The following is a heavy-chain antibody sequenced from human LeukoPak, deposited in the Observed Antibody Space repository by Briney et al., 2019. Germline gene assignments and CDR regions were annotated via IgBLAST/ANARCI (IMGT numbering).Heavy chain of an antibody. J-gene: IGHJ5*02. V-gene: IGHV3-30*18. CDR2: ISYDGTNK. D-gene: IGHD4-17*01. Sequence: QPGRSLRLSCAASGFTFSNYGIHWVHQAPGKGLEWVAVISYDGTNKYYADSVKGRFTISRDNSKNTLYLQMDSLRAEDTAVYYCAKSRVTTHSGWFDPWGQGTLVTVSS. CDR3: AKSRVTTHSGWFDP. CDR1: GFTFSNYG.